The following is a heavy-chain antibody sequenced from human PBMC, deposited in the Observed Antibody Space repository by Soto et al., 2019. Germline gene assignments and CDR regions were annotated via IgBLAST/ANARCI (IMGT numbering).Heavy chain of an antibody. Sequence: PVGSLRLSCAASGFTFSSYAMSWVRQAPGKGLEWVSAISGSGGSTYYADSVKGRFTISRDNSKNTLYLQMNSLRAEDTAVYYCAKAPRTPWDYYGMDVWGQGTTVTVSS. CDR3: AKAPRTPWDYYGMDV. CDR2: ISGSGGST. CDR1: GFTFSSYA. J-gene: IGHJ6*02. V-gene: IGHV3-23*01.